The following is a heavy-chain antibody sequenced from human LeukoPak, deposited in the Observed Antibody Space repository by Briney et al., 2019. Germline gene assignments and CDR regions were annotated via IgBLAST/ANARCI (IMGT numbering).Heavy chain of an antibody. J-gene: IGHJ4*02. D-gene: IGHD3-22*01. CDR3: AKESYYYDSSGYSYYFDY. CDR1: GFTFDDYA. V-gene: IGHV3-43D*03. CDR2: ISWDGGST. Sequence: GSLRLSCAASGFTFDDYAMHWVRQAPGKGLEWVSLISWDGGSTYYADSVKGRFTISRDNSKNSLYLQMNSLRAEDTALYYCAKESYYYDSSGYSYYFDYWGQGTLVTVSS.